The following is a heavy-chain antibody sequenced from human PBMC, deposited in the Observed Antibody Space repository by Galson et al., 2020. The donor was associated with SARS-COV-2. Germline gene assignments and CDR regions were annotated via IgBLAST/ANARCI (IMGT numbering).Heavy chain of an antibody. CDR2: IYHSGST. D-gene: IGHD3-16*02. V-gene: IGHV4-30-2*01. J-gene: IGHJ4*02. Sequence: SQTLSLTCAVSGGSISSGGYSWSWIRQPPGKGLEWIGYIYHSGSTYYNPSLKSRVTISVDRSKNQFSLKLSFVTAADTAVYYCARVYAYYDYVWGSYRPDYFDYWGQGTLVTVSS. CDR1: GGSISSGGYS. CDR3: ARVYAYYDYVWGSYRPDYFDY.